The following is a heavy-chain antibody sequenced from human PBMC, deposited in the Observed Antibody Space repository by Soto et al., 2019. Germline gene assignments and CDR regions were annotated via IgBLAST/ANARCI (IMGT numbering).Heavy chain of an antibody. Sequence: QVQLVQSGPEVKKPGASVKVSCKASGYTFTNHGISWVRQAPGQGLEWVGWISGYNANTKYAQKFQGRVTMSTDTSTNTAYMGLRSLRSDDTAVYYCAGEFYPLAYYFDYWGQGTLFTVSS. CDR1: GYTFTNHG. CDR2: ISGYNANT. V-gene: IGHV1-18*04. J-gene: IGHJ4*02. CDR3: AGEFYPLAYYFDY.